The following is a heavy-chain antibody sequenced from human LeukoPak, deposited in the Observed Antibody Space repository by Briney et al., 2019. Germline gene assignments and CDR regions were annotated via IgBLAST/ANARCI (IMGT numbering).Heavy chain of an antibody. CDR2: IGGGGAST. J-gene: IGHJ4*02. CDR3: AKTYYDSSGYYYFFDF. CDR1: GFTVSNNY. Sequence: GGSLRLSCAASGFTVSNNYMSWVRQAPGKGLEWVSAIGGGGASTYYADSVKGRFTISRDSSQNTLYLQMNSLRAEDTAVYYCAKTYYDSSGYYYFFDFWGQGTLVTVSS. V-gene: IGHV3-23*01. D-gene: IGHD3-22*01.